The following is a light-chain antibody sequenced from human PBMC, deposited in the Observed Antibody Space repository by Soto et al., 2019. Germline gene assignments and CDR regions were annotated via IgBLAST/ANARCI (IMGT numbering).Light chain of an antibody. V-gene: IGLV2-14*01. J-gene: IGLJ1*01. CDR2: DVT. CDR1: SSDVGGYNY. CDR3: SSYTKSSTLYV. Sequence: QSVLTQPASVSASPGQSITISCTGSSSDVGGYNYVSWYQQHPGKAPKLMIFDVTNRPSGFSNRSSFSKSGNTASLTISGLQAEDEADYYRSSYTKSSTLYVFGTGTKLTVL.